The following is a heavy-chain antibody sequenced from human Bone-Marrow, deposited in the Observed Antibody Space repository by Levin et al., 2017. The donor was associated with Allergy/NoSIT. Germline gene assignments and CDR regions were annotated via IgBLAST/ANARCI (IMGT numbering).Heavy chain of an antibody. CDR3: ANIGAPLEYY. V-gene: IGHV3-30*18. J-gene: IGHJ4*02. CDR2: ISYDGSNK. D-gene: IGHD3-16*02. Sequence: GESLKISCAASGFTFSSYGMHWVRQAPGKGLEWVAVISYDGSNKYYADSVKGRFTISRDNSKNTLYLQMNSLRAEDTAVYYCANIGAPLEYYWGQGTLVTVSS. CDR1: GFTFSSYG.